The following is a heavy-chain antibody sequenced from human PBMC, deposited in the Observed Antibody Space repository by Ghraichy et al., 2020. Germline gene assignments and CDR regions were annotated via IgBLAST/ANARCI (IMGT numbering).Heavy chain of an antibody. Sequence: LTCAASGFTFDDYAMHWVRQAPGKGLEWVSGISWNSGSIGYADSVKGRFTISRDNAKNSLYLQMNSLRAEDTALYYCAKVDDWGQGTLVTVSS. V-gene: IGHV3-9*01. CDR1: GFTFDDYA. CDR2: ISWNSGSI. J-gene: IGHJ4*02. CDR3: AKVDD.